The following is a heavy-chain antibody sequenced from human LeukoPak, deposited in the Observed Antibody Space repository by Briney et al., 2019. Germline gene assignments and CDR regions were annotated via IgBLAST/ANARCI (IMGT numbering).Heavy chain of an antibody. Sequence: GGSLRLSTAASRYTFSNYVMNWVRHAPGKGLEWVSIISGSVVATYYADSEQGRFTISRDNSKNTLYLQMNSRRAGDTAVYYCAKGTAIFLRYFDYWGQGALVTVSS. D-gene: IGHD2-21*02. CDR1: RYTFSNYV. CDR3: AKGTAIFLRYFDY. V-gene: IGHV3-23*01. J-gene: IGHJ4*02. CDR2: ISGSVVAT.